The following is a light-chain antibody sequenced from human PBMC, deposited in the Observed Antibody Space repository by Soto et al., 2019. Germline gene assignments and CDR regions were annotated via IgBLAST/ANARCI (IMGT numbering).Light chain of an antibody. CDR1: QSFRSSY. CDR3: QQYGSSGT. J-gene: IGKJ1*01. V-gene: IGKV3-20*01. CDR2: GAS. Sequence: ELVLTQSPGTLSLSPGERATLSCRASQSFRSSYLAWYQQKPGQAPRLLIYGASSRATGIPDRFSGSGSGTDFTLTISRLEPEDFAVYYCQQYGSSGTFGQGTKVDIK.